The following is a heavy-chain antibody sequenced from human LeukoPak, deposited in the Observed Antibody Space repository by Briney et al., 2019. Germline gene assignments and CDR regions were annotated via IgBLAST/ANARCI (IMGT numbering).Heavy chain of an antibody. D-gene: IGHD5-12*01. J-gene: IGHJ4*02. Sequence: GGSLRLSCAASGFTFSSYGVHWVRQAPGKGLEWVAFIRYDGSNKYYADSVKGRFTISRDNSKNTLYLQMNSLRAEDTAVYYCAKVELYSGYDFTIDYWGQGTQVSVSS. CDR1: GFTFSSYG. V-gene: IGHV3-30*02. CDR2: IRYDGSNK. CDR3: AKVELYSGYDFTIDY.